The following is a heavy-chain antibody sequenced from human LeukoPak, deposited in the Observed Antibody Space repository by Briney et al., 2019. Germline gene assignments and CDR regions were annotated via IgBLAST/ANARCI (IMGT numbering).Heavy chain of an antibody. Sequence: SETLSLTCTVSDGSISSGGYYWSWIRQHPGKGLEWIGYIYYSGSTYYNPSLKSRVTISVDTSKNQFSLKLSSVTAADTAVYYCARECRGITMVRGVIIWNWFDPWGQGTLVTVSS. D-gene: IGHD3-10*01. CDR3: ARECRGITMVRGVIIWNWFDP. J-gene: IGHJ5*02. CDR1: DGSISSGGYY. V-gene: IGHV4-31*03. CDR2: IYYSGST.